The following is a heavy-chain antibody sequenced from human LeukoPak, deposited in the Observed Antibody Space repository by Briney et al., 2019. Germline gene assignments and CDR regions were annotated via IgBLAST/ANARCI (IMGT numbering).Heavy chain of an antibody. Sequence: GGSLRLSCAASGFTLSRYGMNWVRQAPGKGLVWVSRINSEGSSTTYADSVKGRFTISRDNAKNTLILQMNSLRAEDTAVYYCARGYYDNSGYYFPFDFWGQGTLVTVSS. V-gene: IGHV3-74*01. J-gene: IGHJ4*02. D-gene: IGHD3-22*01. CDR2: INSEGSST. CDR3: ARGYYDNSGYYFPFDF. CDR1: GFTLSRYG.